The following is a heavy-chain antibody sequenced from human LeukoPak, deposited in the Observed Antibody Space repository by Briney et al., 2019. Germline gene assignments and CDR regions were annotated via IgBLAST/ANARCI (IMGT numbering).Heavy chain of an antibody. V-gene: IGHV3-7*01. CDR3: ARSFEGGVSY. D-gene: IGHD5/OR15-5a*01. Sequence: HPGGSLRLSCAASGFTFSYYCMSWVRQAPGKGLEWVANIKQDGNEKYYVDSVKGRFTISRDNSKNSLYLQMNSLRAEDTAVYYCARSFEGGVSYWGQGTLVTVSS. J-gene: IGHJ4*02. CDR2: IKQDGNEK. CDR1: GFTFSYYC.